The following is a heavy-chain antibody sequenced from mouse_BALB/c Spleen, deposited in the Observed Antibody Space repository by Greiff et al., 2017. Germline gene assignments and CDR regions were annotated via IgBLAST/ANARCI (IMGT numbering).Heavy chain of an antibody. CDR2: ISSGGSYT. D-gene: IGHD2-10*01. Sequence: EVHLVESGGGLVKPGGSLKLSCAASGFTFSSYAMSWVRQSPEKRLEWVAEISSGGSYTYYPDTVTGRFTISRDNAKNTLYLEMSSLRSEDTAMYYCARKSYYGNSYYAMDYWGQGTSVTVSS. CDR1: GFTFSSYA. J-gene: IGHJ4*01. CDR3: ARKSYYGNSYYAMDY. V-gene: IGHV5-9-4*01.